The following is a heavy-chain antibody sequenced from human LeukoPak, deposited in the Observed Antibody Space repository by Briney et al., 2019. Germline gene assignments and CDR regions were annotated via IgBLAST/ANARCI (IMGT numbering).Heavy chain of an antibody. Sequence: GASVKVSCKASGYTFTTYGLSWVRRAPGQGLEWMGWISTYTGNAKYSQKLQDRVTTTTGTSTSTGYMELRGLTSDDTAVYYCARVDRMAEIDFWGQGTLVIVSA. CDR1: GYTFTTYG. CDR2: ISTYTGNA. J-gene: IGHJ4*02. CDR3: ARVDRMAEIDF. D-gene: IGHD1-14*01. V-gene: IGHV1-18*01.